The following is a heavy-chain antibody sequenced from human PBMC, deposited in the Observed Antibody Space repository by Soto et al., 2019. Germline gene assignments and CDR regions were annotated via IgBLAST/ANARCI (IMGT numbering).Heavy chain of an antibody. Sequence: SETLSLTCSVSGDSISSSSYYWGWIHQPPGKGLEWIGNIFYSGSTYYNPSLKSRVTISVDTSKNHFSLKLSSVTATDTAIYYCARHPLLYPDYWGQGTLVTVSS. D-gene: IGHD2-2*02. CDR2: IFYSGST. J-gene: IGHJ4*02. V-gene: IGHV4-39*01. CDR1: GDSISSSSYY. CDR3: ARHPLLYPDY.